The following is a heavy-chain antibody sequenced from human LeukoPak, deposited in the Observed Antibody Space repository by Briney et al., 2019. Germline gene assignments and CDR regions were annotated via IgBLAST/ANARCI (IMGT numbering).Heavy chain of an antibody. CDR1: GYTFTSFD. CDR3: ARVLRYYGSGIPNYYYYGMDV. V-gene: IGHV1-8*01. CDR2: MNPNSGNT. J-gene: IGHJ6*02. Sequence: ASVKVSCKASGYTFTSFDINWVRQATGQGLEWMGWMNPNSGNTGYAQKFQGRVTMTRNISISTAYMELSSLRSEDTAVYYCARVLRYYGSGIPNYYYYGMDVWGQGTTVTVSS. D-gene: IGHD3-10*01.